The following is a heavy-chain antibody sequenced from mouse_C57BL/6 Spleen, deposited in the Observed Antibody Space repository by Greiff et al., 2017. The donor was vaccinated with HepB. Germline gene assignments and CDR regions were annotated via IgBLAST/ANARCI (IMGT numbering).Heavy chain of an antibody. CDR3: ARKLLQGWLYAMDY. J-gene: IGHJ4*01. D-gene: IGHD1-1*02. Sequence: EVQLQQSGPELVKPGASVKISCKASGYTFTDYYMNWVKQSHGKSLEWIGDINPNNGGTSYNQKFKGKATLTVDKSSSTAYMELRSLTSEDSAVYYCARKLLQGWLYAMDYWGQGTSVTVSS. CDR2: INPNNGGT. CDR1: GYTFTDYY. V-gene: IGHV1-26*01.